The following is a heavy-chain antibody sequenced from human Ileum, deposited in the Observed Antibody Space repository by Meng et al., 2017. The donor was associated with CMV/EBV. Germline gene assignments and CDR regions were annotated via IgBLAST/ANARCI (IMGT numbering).Heavy chain of an antibody. D-gene: IGHD6-6*01. J-gene: IGHJ4*02. CDR1: GYTVHTDNVA. CDR3: ARESELIRFDH. V-gene: IGHV6-1*01. Sequence: LQQIGPRQVELVQTLPATLYISGYTVHTDNVAWNQILQSPLRELEWIGRTAYRSKWDCEYSVSMDSRISISSDTSKSQFYLQLRSVTPYDTAIYYCARESELIRFDHWGQGTLVTVSS. CDR2: TAYRSKWDC.